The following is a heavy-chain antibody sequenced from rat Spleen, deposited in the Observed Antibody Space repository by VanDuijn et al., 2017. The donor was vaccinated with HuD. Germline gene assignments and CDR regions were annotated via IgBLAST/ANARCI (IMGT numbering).Heavy chain of an antibody. CDR3: TRGGNYAMDA. Sequence: EVQLVESGGGLVQPGRSLKLSCAASGFTFSDYNMAWVRQAPKKGLEWVATISYDGSSTYYRDSVKGRFTISRDNAKSTLYLQMDSLRSEDTATYYCTRGGNYAMDAWGQGASVTVSS. V-gene: IGHV5-7*01. J-gene: IGHJ4*01. CDR1: GFTFSDYN. CDR2: ISYDGSST.